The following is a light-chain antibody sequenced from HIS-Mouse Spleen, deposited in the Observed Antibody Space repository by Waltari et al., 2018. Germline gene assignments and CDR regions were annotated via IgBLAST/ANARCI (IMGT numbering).Light chain of an antibody. V-gene: IGLV3-10*01. CDR2: EDS. Sequence: SYELTQPPSVSVSPGQTARITCSGDALPKKYAYWYQQKSGQAPVRVIYEDSKRPSGIPGGSSGSSSGTMATLTISGAQVEDEADYYCYSTDSSGNHRVFGGGTKLTVL. J-gene: IGLJ2*01. CDR1: ALPKKY. CDR3: YSTDSSGNHRV.